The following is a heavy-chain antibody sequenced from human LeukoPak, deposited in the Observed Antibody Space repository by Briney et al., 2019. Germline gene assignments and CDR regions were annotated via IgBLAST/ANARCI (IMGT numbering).Heavy chain of an antibody. CDR3: ARDIVVVPAANRLDY. D-gene: IGHD2-2*01. V-gene: IGHV3-21*01. J-gene: IGHJ4*02. CDR1: GFTFSSYS. CDR2: ISSSSSYI. Sequence: PGGSLRLSCAASGFTFSSYSVNWVRQAPGKGLEWVSSISSSSSYIYYADSVKGRFTISRDNAKNSLYLQMNSLRAEDTAVYYCARDIVVVPAANRLDYWGQGTLVTVSS.